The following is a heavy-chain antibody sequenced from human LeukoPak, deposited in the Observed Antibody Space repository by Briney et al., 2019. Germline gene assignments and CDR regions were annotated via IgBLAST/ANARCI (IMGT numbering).Heavy chain of an antibody. J-gene: IGHJ4*02. CDR2: IIPIFPTP. CDR1: GGSFCTYG. V-gene: IGHV1-2*02. D-gene: IGHD3-16*02. Sequence: ASVKVSCKASGGSFCTYGITWVRQAPGQGLEWMGRIIPIFPTPNYAQKFQGRVTMTRDTSISTAYMELSRLRSDDTAVYYCARGDYDYVWGSYRDDYWGQGTLVTVSS. CDR3: ARGDYDYVWGSYRDDY.